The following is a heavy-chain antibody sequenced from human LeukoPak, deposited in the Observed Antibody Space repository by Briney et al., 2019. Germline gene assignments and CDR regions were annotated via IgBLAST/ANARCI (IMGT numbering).Heavy chain of an antibody. V-gene: IGHV1-24*01. CDR3: ATVSYCSSTICYTRRWFDP. Sequence: ASVKVSCKVSGYTLTELSMHWVREAPGKGGEGMGGFYPEEGEKIYAQKFQGSVTMNEDRYADTAYMELRRLRYEDTAVYYCATVSYCSSTICYTRRWFDPWGQGTLVTVSS. CDR1: GYTLTELS. J-gene: IGHJ5*02. D-gene: IGHD2-2*02. CDR2: FYPEEGEK.